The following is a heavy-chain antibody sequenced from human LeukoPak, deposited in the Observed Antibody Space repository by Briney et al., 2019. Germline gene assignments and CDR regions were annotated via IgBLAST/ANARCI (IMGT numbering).Heavy chain of an antibody. CDR1: GSTFSNAW. J-gene: IGHJ6*03. CDR2: IKSKTDGGTT. D-gene: IGHD1-1*01. Sequence: PGGSLRLSCAASGSTFSNAWMSWVRQAPGKGLEWVGRIKSKTDGGTTDYAAPVKGRFTISRDDSKDTLYLQMNSLKTEDTAVYYCARDRAGTTLIRHHDYYYMDVWGKGTTVTVSS. V-gene: IGHV3-15*01. CDR3: ARDRAGTTLIRHHDYYYMDV.